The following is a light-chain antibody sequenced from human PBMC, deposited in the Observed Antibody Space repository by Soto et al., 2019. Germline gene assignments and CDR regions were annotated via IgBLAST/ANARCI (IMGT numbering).Light chain of an antibody. CDR2: DTS. Sequence: TQSPSSLSASIGDRVTITCRASQSISNWLAWYQQRPGQAPRLLIYDTSSRASGIPDRFSGSGSGTDFTLTISRLETEDFAVFYCQQYGTSEIIFGQGTRREIK. J-gene: IGKJ5*01. CDR3: QQYGTSEII. CDR1: QSISNW. V-gene: IGKV3-20*01.